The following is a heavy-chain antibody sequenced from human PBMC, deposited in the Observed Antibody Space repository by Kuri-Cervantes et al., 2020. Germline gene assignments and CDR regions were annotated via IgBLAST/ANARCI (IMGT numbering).Heavy chain of an antibody. Sequence: GESLKISCAASEFTFSNYAMHWVRQAPGKGLEWVAVISYDGSNKHYADSVKGRFTISRDNSKNTKNTLYLQMNSLRAEDTAVYYCARDAYVRPSNWFDPWGQGTLVTVSS. CDR3: ARDAYVRPSNWFDP. CDR1: EFTFSNYA. CDR2: ISYDGSNK. V-gene: IGHV3-30*01. J-gene: IGHJ5*02. D-gene: IGHD3-16*01.